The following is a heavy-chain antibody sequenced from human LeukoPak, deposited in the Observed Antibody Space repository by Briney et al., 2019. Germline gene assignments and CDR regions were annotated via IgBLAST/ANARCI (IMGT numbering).Heavy chain of an antibody. CDR1: GFTFSNAW. J-gene: IGHJ5*02. D-gene: IGHD2-2*01. Sequence: TGGSLRLSCAASGFTFSNAWMSWVRQAPGKGLEWVGRIKSKTEAETTDYAAPMKGRFIISRDDSKNTVYLQMNSLKTEDTGVYYCNTLYCSSTSCSWGQGTLVTVSS. CDR3: NTLYCSSTSCS. V-gene: IGHV3-15*01. CDR2: IKSKTEAETT.